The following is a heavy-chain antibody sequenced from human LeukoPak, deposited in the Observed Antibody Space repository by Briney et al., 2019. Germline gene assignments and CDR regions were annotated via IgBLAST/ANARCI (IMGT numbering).Heavy chain of an antibody. Sequence: GASVKVSCKASGGTFSSYAISWVRQAPGQGLEWMGGFIPISATANYPQKFQGRVTITTDESTSTAYMELSSLTSEDTAVYYCATFAMGCSGGDCLDAFDIWGQGTMVTASS. CDR2: FIPISATA. CDR3: ATFAMGCSGGDCLDAFDI. J-gene: IGHJ3*02. CDR1: GGTFSSYA. V-gene: IGHV1-69*05. D-gene: IGHD2-21*01.